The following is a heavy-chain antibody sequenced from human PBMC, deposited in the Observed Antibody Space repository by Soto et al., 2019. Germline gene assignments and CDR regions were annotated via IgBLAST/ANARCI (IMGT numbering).Heavy chain of an antibody. J-gene: IGHJ3*02. Sequence: ASVKVSCKASGYTFTSYAMHWVRQAPGQRLEWMGWINAGNGNTNYAQKFQGRVTITADKSTSTAYMELSSLRSEDTAVYYCARDPSTVTRTGAFDIWGQGTMVTVSS. CDR3: ARDPSTVTRTGAFDI. CDR2: INAGNGNT. CDR1: GYTFTSYA. V-gene: IGHV1-3*01. D-gene: IGHD4-4*01.